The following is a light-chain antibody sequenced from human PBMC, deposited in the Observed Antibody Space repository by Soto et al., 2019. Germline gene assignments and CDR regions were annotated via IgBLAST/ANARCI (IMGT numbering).Light chain of an antibody. CDR2: DPS. CDR3: QQRSDWPFT. CDR1: QSVSSSY. V-gene: IGKV3D-20*02. Sequence: EIVLTQSPGTLSLSPGERATLSCRASQSVSSSYLAWYQQKPGQAPRLLIYDPSKRAAGVPDRFSGSGSGTDFTLTISSVEPEDFAVYYCQQRSDWPFTFGPGTTVDI. J-gene: IGKJ3*01.